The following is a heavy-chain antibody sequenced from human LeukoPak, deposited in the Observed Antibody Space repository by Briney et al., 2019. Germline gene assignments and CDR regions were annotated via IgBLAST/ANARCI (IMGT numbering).Heavy chain of an antibody. D-gene: IGHD6-19*01. V-gene: IGHV3-30*03. CDR1: GFTFSSYS. CDR2: ISYDGSNK. Sequence: GGSLRLSCAASGFTFSSYSMNWVRQAPGKGLEWVAVISYDGSNKYYADSVKGRFTISRDNSKNTLYLQMNSLRAEDTAVYYCARRSGWDLYYYYYMDVWGKGTTVTISS. J-gene: IGHJ6*03. CDR3: ARRSGWDLYYYYYMDV.